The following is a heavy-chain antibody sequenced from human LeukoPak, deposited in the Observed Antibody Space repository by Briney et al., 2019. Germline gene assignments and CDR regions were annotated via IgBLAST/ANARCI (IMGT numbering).Heavy chain of an antibody. CDR1: GFTFNSYW. D-gene: IGHD6-19*01. Sequence: GGSLRLSCAASGFTFNSYWMNWVRQAPGKGLEWVANIKRDGSEKYYVDSVKGRFTISRDNAKDSLDLQMNSLRVEDTAVYYCARLGPASSGWPESFDYWGQGTLVTVSS. J-gene: IGHJ4*02. CDR3: ARLGPASSGWPESFDY. CDR2: IKRDGSEK. V-gene: IGHV3-7*03.